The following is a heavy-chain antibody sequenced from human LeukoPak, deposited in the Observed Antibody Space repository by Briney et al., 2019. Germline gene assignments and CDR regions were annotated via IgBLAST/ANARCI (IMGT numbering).Heavy chain of an antibody. V-gene: IGHV4-39*01. J-gene: IGHJ4*02. D-gene: IGHD3-22*01. CDR2: IYYSGST. CDR3: ARARFGSGYYYHDY. Sequence: PSETLSLTCTVSGGSISSSSYYWGWIRQPPGKGLEWIGSIYYSGSTYYNPSLKSRVTISVDTSKNQFSLKLSSVTAADTAVYYCARARFGSGYYYHDYWGQGTLVTVSS. CDR1: GGSISSSSYY.